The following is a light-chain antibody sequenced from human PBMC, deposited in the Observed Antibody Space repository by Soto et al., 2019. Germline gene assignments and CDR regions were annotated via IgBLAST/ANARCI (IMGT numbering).Light chain of an antibody. V-gene: IGKV1-5*01. CDR3: QQYETFSGT. Sequence: DIHMTQSPSSLSASLGDRVTITCRASQSISSWLAWYQQKPGKAPKLLIYDASSLESGVPSRFSGSGSGTKFTLTIASLQPDDFATYYCQQYETFSGTFGPGTKVDIK. CDR1: QSISSW. CDR2: DAS. J-gene: IGKJ1*01.